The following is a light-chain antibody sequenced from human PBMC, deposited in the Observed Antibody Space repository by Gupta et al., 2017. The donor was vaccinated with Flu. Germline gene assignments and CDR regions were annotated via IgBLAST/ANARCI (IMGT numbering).Light chain of an antibody. CDR3: QVWDSSSGRV. Sequence: SSVLTQPPSVSVAPGQTASITCGGNNIGGKSVHWYLQKSGQAPVLVVHDDDDRPPGIPERFSGYKSGNMATLTLSRVEAGDEADYYCQVWDSSSGRVFGGGTKLTVL. CDR2: DDD. J-gene: IGLJ3*02. CDR1: NIGGKS. V-gene: IGLV3-21*02.